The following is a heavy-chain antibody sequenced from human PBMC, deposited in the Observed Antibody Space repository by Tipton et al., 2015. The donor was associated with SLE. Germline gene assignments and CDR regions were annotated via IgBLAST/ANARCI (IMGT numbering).Heavy chain of an antibody. CDR3: ARENHDNDY. Sequence: GSLRLSCAVSGFIFSNYWMSWVRRAPGKGLEWVATIREDGNGKNYVDSVKGRFTISRDNAKNSLYLQMDSLRDDDTAVYYCARENHDNDYWGQGTLVTVSS. CDR1: GFIFSNYW. V-gene: IGHV3-7*01. CDR2: IREDGNGK. J-gene: IGHJ4*02. D-gene: IGHD1-14*01.